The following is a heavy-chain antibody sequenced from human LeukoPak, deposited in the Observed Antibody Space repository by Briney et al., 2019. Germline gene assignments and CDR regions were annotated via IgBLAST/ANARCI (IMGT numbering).Heavy chain of an antibody. V-gene: IGHV4-59*01. J-gene: IGHJ4*02. D-gene: IGHD3-10*01. CDR3: ARGQRSGTFDY. CDR1: GASISGYY. CDR2: VYYSGST. Sequence: PSETLSLTCTVSGASISGYYWSWIRQPPGKGLEWIGFVYYSGSTNYNPSLKSRVTISVDTSKNQFSLKLSSVTAADTAVYYCARGQRSGTFDYWGQGTLVTVSS.